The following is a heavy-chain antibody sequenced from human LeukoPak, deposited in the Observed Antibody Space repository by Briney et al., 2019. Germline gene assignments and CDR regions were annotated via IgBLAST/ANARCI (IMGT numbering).Heavy chain of an antibody. CDR1: GGSFSGYY. Sequence: PSETLSHTCAVYGGSFSGYYWSWIRQPPGKGLEWIGEINHSGSTNYNPSLKSRVTISVDTSKNQFSLKLSSVTAADTAVYYCARGRRYSSSWYDYWGQGTLVTVSS. D-gene: IGHD6-13*01. CDR3: ARGRRYSSSWYDY. J-gene: IGHJ4*02. V-gene: IGHV4-34*01. CDR2: INHSGST.